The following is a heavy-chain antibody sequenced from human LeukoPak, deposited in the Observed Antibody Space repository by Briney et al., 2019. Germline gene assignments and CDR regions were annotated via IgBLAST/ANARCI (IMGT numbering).Heavy chain of an antibody. Sequence: GRSLRLSRAASGFTFSSYGMHWVRQAPGKGLEWVAVIWYDGSNKYYADSVKGRFTISRDNSKNTLYVQMNSLRAEDTAVYYCAKDLALYSSGWSFDYWGQGTLVTVSS. CDR3: AKDLALYSSGWSFDY. CDR2: IWYDGSNK. D-gene: IGHD6-13*01. J-gene: IGHJ4*02. V-gene: IGHV3-33*06. CDR1: GFTFSSYG.